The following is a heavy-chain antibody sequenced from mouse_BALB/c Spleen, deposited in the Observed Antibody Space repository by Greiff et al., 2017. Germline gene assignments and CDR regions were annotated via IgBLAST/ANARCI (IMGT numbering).Heavy chain of an antibody. Sequence: QVQLQQPGAELVRPGASVKLSCKASGYTFTSYWINWVKQRPGQGLEWIGNIYPSDSYTNYNQKFKDKATLTVDKSSSTAYMQLSSPTSEDSAVYYCTWDGGFAYWGQGTLVTVSA. D-gene: IGHD4-1*01. CDR3: TWDGGFAY. CDR1: GYTFTSYW. V-gene: IGHV1-69*02. J-gene: IGHJ3*01. CDR2: IYPSDSYT.